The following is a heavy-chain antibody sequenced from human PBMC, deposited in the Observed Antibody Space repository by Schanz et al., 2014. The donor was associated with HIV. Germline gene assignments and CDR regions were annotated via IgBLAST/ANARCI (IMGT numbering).Heavy chain of an antibody. CDR3: AKILGVVTGEYWYFDL. CDR2: ISGSGSGRST. CDR1: GFTFSSYA. Sequence: EAQLLESGGGLVQPGGSLRLSCAASGFTFSSYAMSWVRQAPGKGLEWVSVISGSGSGRSTDYADSVKGRFTISRDNSKNTLYLQMNSLRAEDTAVYYCAKILGVVTGEYWYFDLWGRGTLVTVSS. J-gene: IGHJ2*01. D-gene: IGHD2-15*01. V-gene: IGHV3-23*01.